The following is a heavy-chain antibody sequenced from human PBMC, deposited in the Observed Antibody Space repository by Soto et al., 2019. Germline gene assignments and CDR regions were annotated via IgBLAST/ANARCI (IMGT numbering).Heavy chain of an antibody. D-gene: IGHD6-19*01. J-gene: IGHJ3*02. CDR2: ISSSSSYI. Sequence: GGSLRLSCAASGFTFSSYSMNWVRQAPGKGLEWVSSISSSSSYIYYADSVKGRFTISRDNSKNTLYLQMNSLRAEDTAVYYCAKTANGWFSAFDIWGQGTMVTVSS. CDR1: GFTFSSYS. V-gene: IGHV3-21*04. CDR3: AKTANGWFSAFDI.